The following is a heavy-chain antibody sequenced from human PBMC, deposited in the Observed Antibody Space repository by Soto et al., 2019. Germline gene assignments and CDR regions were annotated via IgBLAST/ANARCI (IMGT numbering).Heavy chain of an antibody. CDR2: ISGSGGST. CDR3: AKETRGYRDY. Sequence: ETLSLSCAASVFTFSSYAMSWVRQAPGKGLEWVSAISGSGGSTYYADSVKGRFTISRDNSKNTLYLQMNSLRAEDTAVYYCAKETRGYRDYWGQGTLVTVSS. V-gene: IGHV3-23*01. J-gene: IGHJ4*02. D-gene: IGHD5-18*01. CDR1: VFTFSSYA.